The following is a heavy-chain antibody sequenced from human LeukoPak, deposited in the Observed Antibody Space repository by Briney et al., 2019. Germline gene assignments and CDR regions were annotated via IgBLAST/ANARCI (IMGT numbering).Heavy chain of an antibody. CDR2: IKSKLFNSET. CDR3: CRDEEPSGHFGDS. V-gene: IGHV3-73*01. D-gene: IGHD3-10*01. CDR1: GFTFYDSA. Sequence: GGSLRLSCAASGFTFYDSAIHWVRQVPGKGLEWLGRIKSKLFNSETAYIDSVKGRFTVYSDDSNNTVFVQMSNLKTDDTALYYGCRDEEPSGHFGDSWGQGALVTVSS. J-gene: IGHJ4*02.